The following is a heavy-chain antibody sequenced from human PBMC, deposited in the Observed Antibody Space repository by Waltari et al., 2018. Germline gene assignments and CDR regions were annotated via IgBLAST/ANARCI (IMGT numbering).Heavy chain of an antibody. CDR3: VRDFGGNFDY. Sequence: EVQLVESGGGLLQPGGSLRLSCAASGFTLKNYWMHWVRQVPGKGLVWVSRINSEGTVRSYADSVKGRSTISRDIAKNTLYLQLYSLRGEDTAIYYCVRDFGGNFDYWGQGTLVTVSS. V-gene: IGHV3-74*01. CDR1: GFTLKNYW. J-gene: IGHJ4*02. D-gene: IGHD2-15*01. CDR2: INSEGTVR.